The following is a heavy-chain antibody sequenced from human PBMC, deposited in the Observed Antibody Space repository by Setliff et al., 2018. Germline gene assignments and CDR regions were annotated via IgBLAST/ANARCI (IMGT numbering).Heavy chain of an antibody. CDR3: VRTTRSTGFYGQGVAYYMDV. J-gene: IGHJ6*03. V-gene: IGHV4-39*07. CDR2: IYSSGSTT. Sequence: SETLSLTCVVSGGSINSDSHYWGWIRQPPGKGLEWIGRIYSSGSTTYYNPSLESRVTIIMGTSKNRFSLWLTSVTAADAAVYYCVRTTRSTGFYGQGVAYYMDVWDKGTTVTVSS. CDR1: GGSINSDSHY. D-gene: IGHD2-8*02.